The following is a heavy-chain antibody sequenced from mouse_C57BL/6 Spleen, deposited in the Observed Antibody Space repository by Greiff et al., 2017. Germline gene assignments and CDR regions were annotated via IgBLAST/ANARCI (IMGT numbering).Heavy chain of an antibody. CDR3: AREYYSSSCGDYLDY. Sequence: EVQLQQSGPELVKPGASVKISCKASGYTFTDYYMDWVQQSHGKSLEWIGDINPNHGGTIYNQKFKGKATLTVDTSSSTAYMELRSLTSEDTAVYYCAREYYSSSCGDYLDYWGQGTSVTVSS. CDR2: INPNHGGT. CDR1: GYTFTDYY. J-gene: IGHJ4*01. V-gene: IGHV1-18*01. D-gene: IGHD1-1*01.